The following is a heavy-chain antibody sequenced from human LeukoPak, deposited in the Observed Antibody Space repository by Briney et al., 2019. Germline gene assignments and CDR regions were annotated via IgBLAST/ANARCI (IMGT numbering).Heavy chain of an antibody. CDR1: GFTFSSYD. CDR2: IGTAGDT. CDR3: ARDRHGDYGGMDV. J-gene: IGHJ6*02. V-gene: IGHV3-13*01. Sequence: GGSLRLSCAASGFTFSSYDMHWVRHATGKGLEWVSAIGTAGDTYYTGSVKGRFTISRENAKNSLYLQMNSLRAGDTAVYYCARDRHGDYGGMDVWGQGTTVTVSS. D-gene: IGHD4-17*01.